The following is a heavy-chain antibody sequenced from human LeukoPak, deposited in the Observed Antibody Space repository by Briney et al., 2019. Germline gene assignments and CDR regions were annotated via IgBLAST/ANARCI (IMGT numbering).Heavy chain of an antibody. CDR2: ISGSGGST. J-gene: IGHJ3*02. D-gene: IGHD2-15*01. CDR1: GFTFSSYA. CDR3: ARPRLEYCSGGSCFDAFDI. Sequence: GGSLRLSCAASGFTFSSYAMSWVRQAPGKGLEWVSAISGSGGSTYYADSVKGRFTISRDNSKNTLFLQMNSLTAEDTAIYSCARPRLEYCSGGSCFDAFDIWAKGQWSPSLQ. V-gene: IGHV3-23*01.